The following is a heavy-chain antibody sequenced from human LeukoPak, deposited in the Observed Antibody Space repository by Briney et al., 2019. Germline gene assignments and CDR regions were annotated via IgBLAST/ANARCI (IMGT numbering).Heavy chain of an antibody. CDR2: IYPGDSDT. Sequence: GESLKISCKGSGYSFTSYWIGWVRQMPGKGLEWMGIIYPGDSDTRYSPSFQGQVTISADKSISTAYLQWSSLKASDTAMYHCARHSQRWLQLDAFDIWGQGTMVTVSS. CDR3: ARHSQRWLQLDAFDI. CDR1: GYSFTSYW. J-gene: IGHJ3*02. V-gene: IGHV5-51*01. D-gene: IGHD5-24*01.